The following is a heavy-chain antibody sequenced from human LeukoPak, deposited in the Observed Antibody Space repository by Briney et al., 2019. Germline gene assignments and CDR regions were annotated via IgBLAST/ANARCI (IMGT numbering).Heavy chain of an antibody. V-gene: IGHV3-33*01. D-gene: IGHD3-10*01. CDR2: IGYDGPNK. CDR1: GFAFSSYA. J-gene: IGHJ4*02. Sequence: GGSLRLSCEASGFAFSSYAIHWVRQAPGKGLDWVAVIGYDGPNKHYADSVKGRFTISRDNSKNTLYLQMNSLRAEDTAVYYCGRGRGGTYVDYWGQGTLVSVSS. CDR3: GRGRGGTYVDY.